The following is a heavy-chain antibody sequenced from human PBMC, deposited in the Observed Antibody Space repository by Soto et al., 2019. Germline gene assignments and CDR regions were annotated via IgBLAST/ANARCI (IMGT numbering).Heavy chain of an antibody. CDR3: ARSPSGLLAFDY. CDR1: GYSFTSHW. D-gene: IGHD2-15*01. Sequence: GESLKISCKGSGYSFTSHWIGWVRQMPGKGLECRGIIFPGESDTRYSPSFQGQVTISADKSTNTAYLQWSSLKASDTAVYYCARSPSGLLAFDYWGQGTLVTVSS. CDR2: IFPGESDT. V-gene: IGHV5-51*01. J-gene: IGHJ4*02.